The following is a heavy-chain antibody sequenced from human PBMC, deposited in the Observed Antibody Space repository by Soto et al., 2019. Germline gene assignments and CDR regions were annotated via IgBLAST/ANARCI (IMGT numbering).Heavy chain of an antibody. CDR1: GFSFSAYG. D-gene: IGHD3-10*01. J-gene: IGHJ6*02. CDR3: ARDRGGIGMFFGMDV. V-gene: IGHV3-33*01. Sequence: SCAASGFSFSAYGMHWVRQAPGKGLECVALIWIDGNTKYYADSVKGRFTISRDNSKNTLSLQMNSLRVEDKSVYYCARDRGGIGMFFGMDVWGQRTTVTVSS. CDR2: IWIDGNTK.